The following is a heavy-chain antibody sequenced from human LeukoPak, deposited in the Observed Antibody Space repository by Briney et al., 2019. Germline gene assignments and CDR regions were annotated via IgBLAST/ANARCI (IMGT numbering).Heavy chain of an antibody. D-gene: IGHD3-10*01. V-gene: IGHV3-30*02. CDR1: GFRIESFG. J-gene: IGHJ4*02. CDR2: IRYDGSNK. CDR3: AKDLATGDY. Sequence: PGGSLRLSCAASGFRIESFGMHWVRQAAGKGLEWVAFIRYDGSNKYYADSVKGRFTISRDNSKNTLYLQMNSLRAEDTAVYYCAKDLATGDYWGQGTLVTVSS.